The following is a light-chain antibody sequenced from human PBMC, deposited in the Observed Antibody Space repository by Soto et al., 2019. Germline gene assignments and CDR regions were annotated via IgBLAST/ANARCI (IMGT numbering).Light chain of an antibody. CDR2: DAS. CDR3: QQDNRYPLT. Sequence: DIQMTQSPSTLSASVGDRVTITCRASQSISSWLAWYQQKPGKAPKLLIYDASSLESGVPSRFSGIGSGTEFTLTISSLQPDEFATYYCQQDNRYPLTCGQGPKVEIK. J-gene: IGKJ1*01. CDR1: QSISSW. V-gene: IGKV1-5*01.